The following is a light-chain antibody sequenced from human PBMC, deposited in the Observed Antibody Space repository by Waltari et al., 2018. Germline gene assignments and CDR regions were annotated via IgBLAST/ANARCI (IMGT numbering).Light chain of an antibody. V-gene: IGLV2-23*01. CDR3: CSYAGSSTLV. Sequence: QSALTQPASVSGSPGQSITISSTGASSYVGPYNLFPWYQPPPGKAPKLMIYEGSKRPSGVSNRFSGSKSGNTASLTISGLQAEDEADYYCCSYAGSSTLVFGGGTKLTVL. CDR1: SSYVGPYNL. CDR2: EGS. J-gene: IGLJ3*02.